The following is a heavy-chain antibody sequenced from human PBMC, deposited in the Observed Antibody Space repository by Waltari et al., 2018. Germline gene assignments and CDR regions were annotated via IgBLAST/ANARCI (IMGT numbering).Heavy chain of an antibody. J-gene: IGHJ3*02. CDR1: GYTFTGYY. Sequence: QVQLVQSGAEVKKPGASVKVSCKASGYTFTGYYMHWVRQAPGQGLEWMGWINPNSGGTNYAQKFQGRVTMTRDTSISTAYMELSRLRSDDTAVYYCARPVYSSSSKRRDAFDIWGQGTMVTVSS. CDR2: INPNSGGT. V-gene: IGHV1-2*02. CDR3: ARPVYSSSSKRRDAFDI. D-gene: IGHD6-13*01.